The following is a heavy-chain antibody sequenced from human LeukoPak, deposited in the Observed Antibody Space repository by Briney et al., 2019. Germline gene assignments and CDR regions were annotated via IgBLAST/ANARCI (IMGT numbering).Heavy chain of an antibody. V-gene: IGHV1-8*02. J-gene: IGHJ4*02. CDR2: MNPNSGNT. CDR1: GGTFSSYA. CDR3: ARWWSGSYPHFDY. D-gene: IGHD1-26*01. Sequence: ASVKVSCKASGGTFSSYAISWVRQATGQGLEWMGWMNPNSGNTGYAQKFQGRVTMTRNTSISTAYMELSSLRSEDTAVYYCARWWSGSYPHFDYWGQGTLVTVSS.